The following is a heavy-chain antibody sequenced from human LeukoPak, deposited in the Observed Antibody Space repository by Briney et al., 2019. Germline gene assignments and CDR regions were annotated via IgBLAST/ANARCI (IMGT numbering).Heavy chain of an antibody. Sequence: HPGGSLRLSCAASGFTFSSYEMNWVRQAPGKGLEWVSYISSSGSTIYYADSVKGRFTISRDNAKNSLYLQMNSLRAEDTAVYYCARHVSGRWELFFDSWGQGTLVIVSS. CDR1: GFTFSSYE. CDR2: ISSSGSTI. J-gene: IGHJ4*02. CDR3: ARHVSGRWELFFDS. V-gene: IGHV3-48*03. D-gene: IGHD4-23*01.